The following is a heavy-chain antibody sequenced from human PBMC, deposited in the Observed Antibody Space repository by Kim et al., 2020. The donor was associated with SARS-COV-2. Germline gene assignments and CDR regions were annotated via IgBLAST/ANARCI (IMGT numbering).Heavy chain of an antibody. J-gene: IGHJ5*02. D-gene: IGHD2-8*01. V-gene: IGHV3-7*03. Sequence: GGSLRLSCEVSGFTLSTYWMTWVRQAPGKGLEWVANIKQDGNEKHYVDSVKGRFTISRDNARNSLHLQMNSLRVEDTALYYCVRYVLNAAMDLWGQGTLV. CDR1: GFTLSTYW. CDR3: VRYVLNAAMDL. CDR2: IKQDGNEK.